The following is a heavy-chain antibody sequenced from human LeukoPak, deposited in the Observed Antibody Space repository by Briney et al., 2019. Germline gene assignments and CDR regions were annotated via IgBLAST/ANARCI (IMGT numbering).Heavy chain of an antibody. CDR2: ISAYNGNT. CDR3: ARDEIQLEPRPLDY. V-gene: IGHV1-18*01. Sequence: GASVKVSCKASGYTFTSYGISWVRQAPGQGLEWMGLISAYNGNTNYAQKLQGRVTMTTDTSTSTAYMELRSLRSDDTAVYYCARDEIQLEPRPLDYWGQGTLVTVSS. D-gene: IGHD1-1*01. CDR1: GYTFTSYG. J-gene: IGHJ4*02.